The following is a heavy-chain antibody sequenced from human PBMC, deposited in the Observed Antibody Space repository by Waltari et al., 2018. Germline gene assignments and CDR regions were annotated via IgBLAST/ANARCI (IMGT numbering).Heavy chain of an antibody. CDR2: LYSDGRT. V-gene: IGHV3-53*01. J-gene: IGHJ4*02. Sequence: EMQLVESGGGLIQPGESLRLSCAAPGFNVSRNYMSWVRRAPGEGLQWVSILYSDGRTFYADSVKGRFTISRDNSKNTVYLEMNSLRAEDTAMYYCAREVYRSGGHWGQGTLVTVSS. CDR1: GFNVSRNY. CDR3: AREVYRSGGH. D-gene: IGHD6-19*01.